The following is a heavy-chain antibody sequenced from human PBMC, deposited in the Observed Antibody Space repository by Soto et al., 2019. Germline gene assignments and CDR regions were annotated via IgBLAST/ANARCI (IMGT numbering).Heavy chain of an antibody. D-gene: IGHD3-22*01. CDR3: VKEGYYYDSSGYYYGWFDP. V-gene: IGHV3-64D*06. Sequence: PGGSLRLSCSASGFTFSIYAMHWFRQAPGKGLEYVSAISSNGGSTYYADSVKGRFTISRDNSKNTLYLQMSSLRAEDTAVYYCVKEGYYYDSSGYYYGWFDPWGQGTLVTVSS. J-gene: IGHJ5*02. CDR2: ISSNGGST. CDR1: GFTFSIYA.